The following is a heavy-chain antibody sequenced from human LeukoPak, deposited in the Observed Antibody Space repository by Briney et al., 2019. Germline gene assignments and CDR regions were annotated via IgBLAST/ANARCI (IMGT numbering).Heavy chain of an antibody. CDR1: GDSISGYY. CDR2: VHDTGST. D-gene: IGHD3-16*01. V-gene: IGHV4-59*01. J-gene: IGHJ4*02. Sequence: SETLSLTCTVSGDSISGYYYTWIRQPTEKDLEWIGYVHDTGSTNYNPFLKSRVTIPLDTSMKRFSLNLRSVTAADAAVYFCVYGPNHYYFDHWGQGTLVTVSS. CDR3: VYGPNHYYFDH.